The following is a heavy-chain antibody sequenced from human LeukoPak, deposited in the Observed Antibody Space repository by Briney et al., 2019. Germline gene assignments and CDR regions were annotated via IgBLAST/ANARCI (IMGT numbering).Heavy chain of an antibody. J-gene: IGHJ4*02. CDR1: GGSVSSYY. D-gene: IGHD3-22*01. Sequence: SETLSLTCTVSGGSVSSYYWSWIRQPPGKGLEWIGEINHSGSTNYNPSLKSRVTISVDTSKNQFSLKLSSVTAADTAVYYCARYYYDSGLDYWGQGTLVTVSS. CDR2: INHSGST. CDR3: ARYYYDSGLDY. V-gene: IGHV4-34*01.